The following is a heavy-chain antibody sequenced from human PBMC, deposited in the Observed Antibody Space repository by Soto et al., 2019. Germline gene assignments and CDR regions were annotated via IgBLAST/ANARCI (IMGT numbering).Heavy chain of an antibody. J-gene: IGHJ6*02. CDR1: GFTFSSYA. Sequence: GESLKISCAASGFTFSSYAMSWVRQAPGKGLEWVSAISGSGGSTYYADSVKGRFTISRDNSKNTLYLQMNSLRAEDTAVYYCAKEGGASGLYYGMDVWGQGTTVTVSS. V-gene: IGHV3-23*01. CDR2: ISGSGGST. D-gene: IGHD6-19*01. CDR3: AKEGGASGLYYGMDV.